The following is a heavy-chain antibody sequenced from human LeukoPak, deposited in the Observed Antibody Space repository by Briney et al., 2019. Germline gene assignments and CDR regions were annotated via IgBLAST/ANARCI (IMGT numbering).Heavy chain of an antibody. CDR3: ARVGDYDILDYYYYYMDV. J-gene: IGHJ6*03. CDR2: ISSSSSYI. CDR1: GFTFSSYG. V-gene: IGHV3-21*01. D-gene: IGHD3-9*01. Sequence: GGSLRLSCAASGFTFSSYGMHWVRQAPGKGLEWVSSISSSSSYIYYADSVKGRFTISRDNAKNSLYLQMNSLRAEDTAVYYCARVGDYDILDYYYYYMDVWGKGTTVTISS.